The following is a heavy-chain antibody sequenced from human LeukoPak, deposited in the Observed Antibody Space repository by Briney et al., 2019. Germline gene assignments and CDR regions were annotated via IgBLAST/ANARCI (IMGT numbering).Heavy chain of an antibody. Sequence: ASVKVSCKASGCTFTSYDINWVRQATGQGLEWMGWMNPNSGNTGYAQKFQGRVTMTRNTSISTAYMELSSLRSEDTAVYYCARGLTIFGVVTPNWSDPWGQGTLVTVSS. CDR2: MNPNSGNT. V-gene: IGHV1-8*01. J-gene: IGHJ5*02. CDR3: ARGLTIFGVVTPNWSDP. CDR1: GCTFTSYD. D-gene: IGHD3-3*01.